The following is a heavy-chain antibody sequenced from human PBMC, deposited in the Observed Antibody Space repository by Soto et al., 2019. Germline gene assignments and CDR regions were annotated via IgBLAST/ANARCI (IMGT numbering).Heavy chain of an antibody. V-gene: IGHV3-23*01. D-gene: IGHD3-10*01. CDR3: AKGRGGSGSLTPRVDF. CDR2: ISGGGDTT. J-gene: IGHJ4*02. CDR1: GFTFNNYA. Sequence: EVQLLESGGGLVQPGGSLRLSCAASGFTFNNYAMTWVRQAPGKGLEWVSAISGGGDTTSYADSVKGRFTVSRDGSTNTLYLPMSSLRAEDTALYYCAKGRGGSGSLTPRVDFWGQGTLVSVSS.